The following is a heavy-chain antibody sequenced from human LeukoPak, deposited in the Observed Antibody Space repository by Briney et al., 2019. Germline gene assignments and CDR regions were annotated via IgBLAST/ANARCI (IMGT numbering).Heavy chain of an antibody. CDR1: GGSISSSSYY. Sequence: SETLSLTCTVSGGSISSSSYYWGWIRQPPGKGLEWIGSIYYSGSTYYNPSLKSRVTISVDTSKNQFSLKLSSVTAADTAVYYCARLSMIVVVITPFLTWDYWGQGTLVTASS. CDR2: IYYSGST. J-gene: IGHJ4*02. CDR3: ARLSMIVVVITPFLTWDY. D-gene: IGHD3-22*01. V-gene: IGHV4-39*01.